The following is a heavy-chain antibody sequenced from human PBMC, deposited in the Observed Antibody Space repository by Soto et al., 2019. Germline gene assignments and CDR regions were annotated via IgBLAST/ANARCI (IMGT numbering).Heavy chain of an antibody. CDR1: GYTFTSYG. CDR3: ARRAVAASHYYYGMDV. Sequence: ASVKFSCKASGYTFTSYGISWVRQAPGQGLEWMGWISAYNGNTNYAQKLQGRVTMTTDTSTSTAYMELRSLRSDDTAVYYCARRAVAASHYYYGMDVWGQGTTVTVSS. V-gene: IGHV1-18*04. CDR2: ISAYNGNT. D-gene: IGHD6-19*01. J-gene: IGHJ6*02.